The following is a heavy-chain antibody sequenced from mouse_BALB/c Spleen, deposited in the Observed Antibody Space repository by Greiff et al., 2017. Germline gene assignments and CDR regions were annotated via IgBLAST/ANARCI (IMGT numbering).Heavy chain of an antibody. J-gene: IGHJ4*01. D-gene: IGHD2-4*01. Sequence: EVQRVESGGGLVKPGGSLKLSCAASGFTFSSYTMSWVRQTPEKRLEWVATISSGGSHTYYPDSVKGRFTISRDNAKNALYLQMSSLKSEDTAMYYCTRENYDYGFYAMDYWGQGTSVTVSS. CDR1: GFTFSSYT. V-gene: IGHV5-6-4*01. CDR3: TRENYDYGFYAMDY. CDR2: ISSGGSHT.